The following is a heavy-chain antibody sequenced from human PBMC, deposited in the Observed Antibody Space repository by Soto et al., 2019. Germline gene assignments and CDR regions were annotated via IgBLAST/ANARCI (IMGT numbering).Heavy chain of an antibody. CDR1: GYSFTSYW. D-gene: IGHD3-22*01. CDR2: IDPSDSYT. V-gene: IGHV5-10-1*01. J-gene: IGHJ6*02. CDR3: ARDRAYYYDSSGWAVRGYYYYGMDV. Sequence: RGESLKISCKGSGYSFTSYWISWVRQMPGKGLEWMGRIDPSDSYTNYSPSFQGHVTISADKSISTAYLQWSSLKASDTAMYYCARDRAYYYDSSGWAVRGYYYYGMDVWGQGTTVTVSS.